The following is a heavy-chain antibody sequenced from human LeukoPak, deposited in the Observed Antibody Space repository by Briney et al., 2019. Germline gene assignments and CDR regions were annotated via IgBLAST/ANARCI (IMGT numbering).Heavy chain of an antibody. Sequence: GGSLRRSCAASGFTFSSYAMSWVRQAPGKGLEWVSAISGSGGSTYYADSVKGRFTISRDNSKNTLYLQMNSLRAEDTAVYYCAKVRRLENDFDYWGQGTLVTVSS. CDR1: GFTFSSYA. D-gene: IGHD1-1*01. J-gene: IGHJ4*02. CDR3: AKVRRLENDFDY. V-gene: IGHV3-23*01. CDR2: ISGSGGST.